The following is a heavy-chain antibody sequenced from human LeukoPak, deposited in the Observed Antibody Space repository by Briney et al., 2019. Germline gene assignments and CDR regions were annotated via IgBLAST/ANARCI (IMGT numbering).Heavy chain of an antibody. CDR1: GFAFKNFV. Sequence: GSLRLSCAASGFAFKNFVMTWVRPAPGKGLGWFSAISGSGDTTYYADSAKGRFTISRDNSKSTLYLRMNSLRAEDTAIYYCAKDYYVSGSYLPIDCWGQGTLVTVSS. J-gene: IGHJ4*02. D-gene: IGHD3-10*01. CDR3: AKDYYVSGSYLPIDC. CDR2: ISGSGDTT. V-gene: IGHV3-23*01.